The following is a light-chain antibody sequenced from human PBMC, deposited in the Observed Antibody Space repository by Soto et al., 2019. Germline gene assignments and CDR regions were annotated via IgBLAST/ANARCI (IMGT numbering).Light chain of an antibody. CDR3: GTWDSSLSAGV. Sequence: QSVLTQPPSVSAAPGQKVTISCSGSSSNIGNNYVSWYKQLPGTAPKLVIYDNYERPSGIPDRISASKSGTTAALDITGLQTGDEADYYCGTWDSSLSAGVFGGGTKVTVL. CDR2: DNY. CDR1: SSNIGNNY. J-gene: IGLJ2*01. V-gene: IGLV1-51*01.